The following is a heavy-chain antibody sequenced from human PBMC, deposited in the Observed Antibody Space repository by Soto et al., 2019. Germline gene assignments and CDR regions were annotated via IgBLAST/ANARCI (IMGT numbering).Heavy chain of an antibody. CDR3: AKAGGSYDYFDY. Sequence: SETLSLTCTVSGGSISSYYWSWIRQPPGKGLEWIGYIYYSGSTNYNPSLKSRVTISVDTSKNQFSLKLSSVTAADTALYYCAKAGGSYDYFDYWGQGTLVTVSS. CDR2: IYYSGST. CDR1: GGSISSYY. J-gene: IGHJ4*02. V-gene: IGHV4-59*01. D-gene: IGHD1-26*01.